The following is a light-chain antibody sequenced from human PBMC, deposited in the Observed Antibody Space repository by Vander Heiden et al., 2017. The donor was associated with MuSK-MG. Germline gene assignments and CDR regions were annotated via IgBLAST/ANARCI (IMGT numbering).Light chain of an antibody. V-gene: IGKV1-39*01. CDR1: QSISSY. J-gene: IGKJ2*01. Sequence: DIQIPHSPSSLSASVGDRVTITCRASQSISSYLNWYQQKPGKAPKLLIYAASSLQSGVPSRFSGSGSGTDFTLTISSLQPEDFATYYCQQSYSTPYTFGQGTKLEIK. CDR2: AAS. CDR3: QQSYSTPYT.